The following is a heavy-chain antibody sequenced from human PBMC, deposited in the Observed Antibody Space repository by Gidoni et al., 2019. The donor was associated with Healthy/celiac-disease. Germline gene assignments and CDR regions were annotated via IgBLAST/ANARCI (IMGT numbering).Heavy chain of an antibody. D-gene: IGHD3-16*02. CDR3: ANGYIWGSYRYSTFDY. J-gene: IGHJ4*02. Sequence: EVQLLESGGGLVQPGGSLRLSCAASGFTFSSYAMSWVRQAPGKGLGCVSAMSGSGGSTYYADSVKGRFTISRDNSKNTLYLQMNSRRAEDTAVYYCANGYIWGSYRYSTFDYWGQGTLVTVSS. CDR2: MSGSGGST. CDR1: GFTFSSYA. V-gene: IGHV3-23*01.